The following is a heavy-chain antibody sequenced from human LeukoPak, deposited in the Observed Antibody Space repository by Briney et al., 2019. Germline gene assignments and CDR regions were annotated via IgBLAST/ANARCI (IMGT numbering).Heavy chain of an antibody. V-gene: IGHV1-2*02. Sequence: ASVKVSCKASGYIFTDYAMNWVRQAPGQGLEWMGWINPNSGGTNYAQKFQGRVTMTKDTSISTAYMELSRLRSDDTAVYYCAKGHSLLWFGELDWGQGTLVTVSS. J-gene: IGHJ4*02. CDR2: INPNSGGT. CDR3: AKGHSLLWFGELD. D-gene: IGHD3-10*01. CDR1: GYIFTDYA.